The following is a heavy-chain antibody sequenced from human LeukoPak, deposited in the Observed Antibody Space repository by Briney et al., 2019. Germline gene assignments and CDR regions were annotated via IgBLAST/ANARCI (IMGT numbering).Heavy chain of an antibody. V-gene: IGHV4-4*02. Sequence: PSGTLSLTCAVSGGSISSSNWWSWVRQPPGKGLEWIGEIYHSGSTNYNPSLKSRVTISVDTSKNQFSLKLSSVTAADTAVYYCARRAVLRYFDWLSRRRANWFDPWGQGTLVTVSS. CDR1: GGSISSSNW. D-gene: IGHD3-9*01. CDR3: ARRAVLRYFDWLSRRRANWFDP. J-gene: IGHJ5*02. CDR2: IYHSGST.